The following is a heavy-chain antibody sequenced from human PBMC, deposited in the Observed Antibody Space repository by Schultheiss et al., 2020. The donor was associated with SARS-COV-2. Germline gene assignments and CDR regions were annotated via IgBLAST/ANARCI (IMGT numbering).Heavy chain of an antibody. CDR2: ISYDGTNI. D-gene: IGHD3-16*01. V-gene: IGHV3-30*19. CDR3: ARAQVITLDY. J-gene: IGHJ4*02. Sequence: GESLKISCAASGFTFSRYGMHWVRQAPGKGLEWVAIISYDGTNIYYADSVKGRFTISRDNSKNTLYLQMNSLRTEDTAVYYCARAQVITLDYWGQGTLVTVSS. CDR1: GFTFSRYG.